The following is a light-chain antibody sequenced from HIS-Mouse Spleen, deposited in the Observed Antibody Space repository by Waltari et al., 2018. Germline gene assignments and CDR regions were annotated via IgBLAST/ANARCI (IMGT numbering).Light chain of an antibody. CDR3: QQLNSYPPT. V-gene: IGKV1-9*01. J-gene: IGKJ1*01. CDR2: AAS. CDR1: KGISSY. Sequence: DIQSTQSPSFLSASVGDRVTITCRASKGISSYLAWYQQKPGKAPKLLIYAASTLQSGVPSRFSGSGSGTEFTLTISSLQPEDFATYYCQQLNSYPPTFGQGTKVEIK.